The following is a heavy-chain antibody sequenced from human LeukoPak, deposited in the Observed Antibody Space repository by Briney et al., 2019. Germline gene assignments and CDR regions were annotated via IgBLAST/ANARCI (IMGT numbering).Heavy chain of an antibody. CDR2: ISSSSRNI. D-gene: IGHD6-13*01. V-gene: IGHV3-21*01. CDR1: GFTFSSYN. Sequence: GGSLRLSCAASGFTFSSYNMNWVRQAPGKGLEWVSCISSSSRNIYYADSVKGRFTISRDNAKNSLYLQMNSLRAEDTAVYYCARGDIAAAADFWGQGTLVTLTS. CDR3: ARGDIAAAADF. J-gene: IGHJ4*02.